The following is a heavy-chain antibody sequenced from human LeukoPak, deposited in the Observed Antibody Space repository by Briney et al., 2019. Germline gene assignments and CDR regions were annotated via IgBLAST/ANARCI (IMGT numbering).Heavy chain of an antibody. J-gene: IGHJ6*03. CDR3: ARDHSTPNAGYMDV. Sequence: SETLSLTCAVYGGSFSGYYWSWIRQPAGKGLEWIGRIYTSGSTNYNPSLKSRVTISVDTSKNQFSLRLSSVTAADTAVYYCARDHSTPNAGYMDVWGKGTTVTVSS. V-gene: IGHV4-4*07. CDR2: IYTSGST. D-gene: IGHD2-8*01. CDR1: GGSFSGYY.